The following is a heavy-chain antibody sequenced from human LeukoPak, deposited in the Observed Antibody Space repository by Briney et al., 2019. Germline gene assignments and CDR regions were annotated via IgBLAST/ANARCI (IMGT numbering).Heavy chain of an antibody. CDR3: ARHGIAVAPSV. Sequence: SETLSLTCTVSGGSISSYYWSWIRQPPGKGLVWIGYIYYSGSTNYNPSLKSRVTISVDTSKNQFSLKLSSVTAADTAVYYCARHGIAVAPSVWGQGTLVTVSS. D-gene: IGHD6-19*01. V-gene: IGHV4-59*01. CDR1: GGSISSYY. J-gene: IGHJ4*02. CDR2: IYYSGST.